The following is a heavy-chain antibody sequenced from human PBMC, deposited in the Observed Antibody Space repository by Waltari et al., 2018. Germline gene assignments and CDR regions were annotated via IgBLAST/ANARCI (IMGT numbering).Heavy chain of an antibody. CDR3: ASLASI. V-gene: IGHV3-21*02. CDR2: ISVNSEYI. D-gene: IGHD3-3*02. J-gene: IGHJ4*02. CDR1: GFSFSIYP. Sequence: EVQLVESGGGLVKPGGSLRLSCAPSGFSFSIYPMSWVRQAPGKGLEWVAFISVNSEYIFYADSVRGRFTISRDNAKNSLYLQMNSLTAEDTAVYYCASLASIWGQGTLVTVSS.